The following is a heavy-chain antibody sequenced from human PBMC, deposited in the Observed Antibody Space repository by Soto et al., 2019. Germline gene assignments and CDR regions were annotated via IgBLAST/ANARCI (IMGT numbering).Heavy chain of an antibody. V-gene: IGHV3-48*02. Sequence: GGSLRLSCAASGFTFSNAWMSWVRQAPGKGLEWVSYISSSSSTIYYADSVKGRFTISRDNAKNSLYLQMNSLRDEDTAVYYCARDSPTIAARWFDPWGQGTLVTVSS. CDR2: ISSSSSTI. D-gene: IGHD6-6*01. CDR3: ARDSPTIAARWFDP. J-gene: IGHJ5*02. CDR1: GFTFSNAW.